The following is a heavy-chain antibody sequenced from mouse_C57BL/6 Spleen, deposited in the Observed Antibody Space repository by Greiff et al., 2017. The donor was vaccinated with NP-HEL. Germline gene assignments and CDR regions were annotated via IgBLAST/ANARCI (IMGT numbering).Heavy chain of an antibody. CDR3: ARTHYGSSYYAMDY. CDR2: INPSNGGT. V-gene: IGHV1-53*01. Sequence: VQLQQSGTELVKPGASVKLSCKASGYTFTSYWMHWVKQRPGQGLEWIGNINPSNGGTNYNEKFKSKATLTVDKSSSTAYMQPSSLTSEDSAVYYCARTHYGSSYYAMDYWGQGTSVTVSS. CDR1: GYTFTSYW. J-gene: IGHJ4*01. D-gene: IGHD1-1*01.